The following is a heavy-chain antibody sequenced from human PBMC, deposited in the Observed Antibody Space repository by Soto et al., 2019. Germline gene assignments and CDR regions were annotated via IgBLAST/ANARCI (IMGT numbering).Heavy chain of an antibody. D-gene: IGHD3-3*01. CDR3: ARDHRDTIFGDHDPFDP. CDR2: INPNSGGT. J-gene: IGHJ5*02. CDR1: GYTFTGYY. V-gene: IGHV1-2*02. Sequence: QVQLVQSGAEVKKPGASVKVSCKASGYTFTGYYMHWVRQAPGQGLEWMGWINPNSGGTNYAQKFQGRVTMTRDTSISTAYMELSRLRSDDTAVYYCARDHRDTIFGDHDPFDPWGQGTLVTVSS.